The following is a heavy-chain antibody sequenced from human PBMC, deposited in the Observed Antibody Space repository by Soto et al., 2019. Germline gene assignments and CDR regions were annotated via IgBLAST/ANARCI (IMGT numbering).Heavy chain of an antibody. CDR1: GGTFSSYA. D-gene: IGHD3-22*01. CDR3: ARAGSSSGYRGYYYYGMDV. V-gene: IGHV1-69*13. CDR2: IIPIFGTA. Sequence: SVKVSCKASGGTFSSYAISWVRQAPGQGLEWMGRIIPIFGTANYAQKFQGRVTITADESTSTAYMELSSLRSEDTAVYYCARAGSSSGYRGYYYYGMDVWGQGTTVTVSS. J-gene: IGHJ6*02.